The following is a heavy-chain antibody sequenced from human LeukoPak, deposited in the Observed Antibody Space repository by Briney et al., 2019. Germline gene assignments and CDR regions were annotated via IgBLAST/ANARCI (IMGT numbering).Heavy chain of an antibody. CDR2: TYYRSKWYN. Sequence: SQTLSLTCAISGDSVSSNSAAWNWIRQSPSRGLEWLGRTYYRSKWYNDYAVSVKSRITINPVTSKNQFSLQLNSVTPEDTAVYYCARSFGYSYGPGGAFDIWGQGTMVTVSS. J-gene: IGHJ3*02. CDR3: ARSFGYSYGPGGAFDI. V-gene: IGHV6-1*01. CDR1: GDSVSSNSAA. D-gene: IGHD5-18*01.